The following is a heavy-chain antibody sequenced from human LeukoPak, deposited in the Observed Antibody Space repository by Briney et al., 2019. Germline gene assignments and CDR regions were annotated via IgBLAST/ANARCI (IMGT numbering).Heavy chain of an antibody. CDR2: ISAFNGNT. V-gene: IGHV1-18*01. D-gene: IGHD3-22*01. J-gene: IGHJ4*02. Sequence: ASVKVSCKASGYTFTSYGINWVRQAPGQGLEWMGWISAFNGNTNYAQNLQGRVTLTTDTSTDTAYMELRSLRSDDTAVYYCARDLHSYYYDSSGYHYWGQGTLVTVSS. CDR3: ARDLHSYYYDSSGYHY. CDR1: GYTFTSYG.